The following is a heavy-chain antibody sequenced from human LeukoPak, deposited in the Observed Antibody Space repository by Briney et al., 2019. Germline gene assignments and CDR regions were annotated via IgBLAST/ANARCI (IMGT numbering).Heavy chain of an antibody. Sequence: SETLSLTCTVSRDSISRGSYYWGWIRQPPGKGLEWIGTIYYSGSTYYNPSLKSRVTISVDTSKNQFSLKLSSVTAADTAVYYCARVNIVVVPAAHLDWFDPWGQGTLVTVSS. J-gene: IGHJ5*02. D-gene: IGHD2-2*01. CDR3: ARVNIVVVPAAHLDWFDP. V-gene: IGHV4-39*07. CDR2: IYYSGST. CDR1: RDSISRGSYY.